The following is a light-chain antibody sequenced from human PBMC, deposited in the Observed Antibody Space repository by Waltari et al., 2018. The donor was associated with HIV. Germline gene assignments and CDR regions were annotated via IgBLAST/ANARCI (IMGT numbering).Light chain of an antibody. CDR2: QDN. Sequence: SYELSQIPSVSVSPGQTASILCSGDQLGDKYASWYQQKPGQSPVVVMFQDNERPSGIPERFSGSNSGNTATLTISGAQAMDEAEYYCQAWDSSAVYVFGTGTKVTVL. V-gene: IGLV3-1*01. CDR3: QAWDSSAVYV. J-gene: IGLJ1*01. CDR1: QLGDKY.